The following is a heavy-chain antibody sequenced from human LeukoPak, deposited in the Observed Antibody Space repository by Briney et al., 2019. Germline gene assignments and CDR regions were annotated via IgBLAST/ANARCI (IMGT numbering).Heavy chain of an antibody. Sequence: GGSLRLSCAASGFTFSSYAMHWGRQAPGKGLEWVAVISYDGSNKYYADSVKGRFTISRDNSKNTLYLQMNSLRAEDTAVYYCAKRMNGAAAFDIWGQGTMVTVSS. D-gene: IGHD2-8*01. CDR2: ISYDGSNK. CDR3: AKRMNGAAAFDI. V-gene: IGHV3-30-3*01. CDR1: GFTFSSYA. J-gene: IGHJ3*02.